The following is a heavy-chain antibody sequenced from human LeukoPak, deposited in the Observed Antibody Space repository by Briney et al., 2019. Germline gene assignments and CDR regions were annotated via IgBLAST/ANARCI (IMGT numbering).Heavy chain of an antibody. J-gene: IGHJ4*02. CDR1: GFTFSSYS. CDR3: ARGSSSKAARPDY. CDR2: ISSSTSTI. D-gene: IGHD1-26*01. V-gene: IGHV3-48*04. Sequence: GGSLRLSCAASGFTFSSYSMNWVRQAPGKGLEWVSYISSSTSTIYYTASVKGRFTISRDNAKNSLYLQMNSLRAEDTAVYYCARGSSSKAARPDYWGQGTLVTVSS.